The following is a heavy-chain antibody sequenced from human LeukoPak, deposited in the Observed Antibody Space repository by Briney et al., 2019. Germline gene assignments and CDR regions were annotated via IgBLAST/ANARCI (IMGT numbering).Heavy chain of an antibody. J-gene: IGHJ3*02. CDR3: ARVRMATIRGDAFDI. CDR1: GGSISSYY. CDR2: IYYSGST. V-gene: IGHV4-59*01. Sequence: SETLSLTFTVSGGSISSYYWSWVRQPPGKGREWIGYIYYSGSTNYNPSLKSRVTISVDTSKNQFSLKLSSVTAADTAVYYCARVRMATIRGDAFDIWGQGTMVTVSS. D-gene: IGHD5-24*01.